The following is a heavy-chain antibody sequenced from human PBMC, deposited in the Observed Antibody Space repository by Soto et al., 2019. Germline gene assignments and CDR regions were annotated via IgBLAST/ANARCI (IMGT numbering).Heavy chain of an antibody. Sequence: SGTLSLTCAVYGGSFSGYYWSWIRQPPGKGLEWIGEINHSGSTNYNPSLKSRVTISVDTSKNQFSLQLSSVTAADTAVYYCARVQYYYDSSGYSEFDYWGQGTLVTVSS. CDR3: ARVQYYYDSSGYSEFDY. D-gene: IGHD3-22*01. CDR1: GGSFSGYY. J-gene: IGHJ4*02. V-gene: IGHV4-34*01. CDR2: INHSGST.